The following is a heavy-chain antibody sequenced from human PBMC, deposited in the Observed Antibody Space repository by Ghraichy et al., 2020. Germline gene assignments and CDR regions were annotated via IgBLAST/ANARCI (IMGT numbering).Heavy chain of an antibody. V-gene: IGHV4-39*01. CDR2: IYYSGST. CDR3: ARTFVADRDGYYYGMDV. D-gene: IGHD5-24*01. Sequence: SETLSLTCTVSGGSISSSSYYWGWIRQPPGKGLEWIGSIYYSGSTYYHPSLKSRVTISVDTSKNQFSLKLSSVTAADTAVYYCARTFVADRDGYYYGMDVWGQGTTVTVSS. J-gene: IGHJ6*02. CDR1: GGSISSSSYY.